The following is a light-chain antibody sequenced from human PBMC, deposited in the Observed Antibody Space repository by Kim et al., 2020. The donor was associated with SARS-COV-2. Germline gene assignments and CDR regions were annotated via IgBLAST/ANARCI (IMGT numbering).Light chain of an antibody. CDR3: QQRSA. CDR1: QNVRNY. V-gene: IGKV3-11*01. Sequence: ATLSVSPGERATLSCRASQNVRNYIAWYQQKPGQSPRLLIYDASNRATGTPARFSGSGSGTDFTLTISGLEPDDFAVYYCQQRSAFGQGTKVDIK. J-gene: IGKJ1*01. CDR2: DAS.